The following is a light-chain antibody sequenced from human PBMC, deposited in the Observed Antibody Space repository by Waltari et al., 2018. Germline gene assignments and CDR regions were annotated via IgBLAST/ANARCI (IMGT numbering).Light chain of an antibody. Sequence: EIVMTQSPATLSVSPGERATLSCRASQRINSNLAWYQQKPGQAPRLLIYGASTRATGIPARFAGTWSGTEFTLTISSLQSEDFAVYYCQQYNNWPRTFGQGTKVEIK. CDR2: GAS. V-gene: IGKV3-15*01. CDR3: QQYNNWPRT. J-gene: IGKJ1*01. CDR1: QRINSN.